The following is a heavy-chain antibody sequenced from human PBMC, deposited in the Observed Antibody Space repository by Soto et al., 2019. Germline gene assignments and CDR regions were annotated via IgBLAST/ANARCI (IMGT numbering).Heavy chain of an antibody. V-gene: IGHV4-39*01. J-gene: IGHJ4*02. Sequence: SETLSLTCTVSGGSVSSSAYYWGWIRQPPGKGLEWIGSVYYSGITYYNPSLKSRVTISVDTPKNQFSLRLRSMTAADTAIYSCARHEPSYYKDHFDYWGQGALVTVSS. CDR2: VYYSGIT. CDR1: GGSVSSSAYY. CDR3: ARHEPSYYKDHFDY. D-gene: IGHD3-10*01.